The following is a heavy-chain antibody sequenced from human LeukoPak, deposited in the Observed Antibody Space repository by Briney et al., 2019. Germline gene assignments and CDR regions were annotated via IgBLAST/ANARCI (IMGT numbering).Heavy chain of an antibody. CDR1: GFTFSSFA. J-gene: IGHJ4*02. CDR3: AKRTSGSSWYSSDS. D-gene: IGHD6-13*01. V-gene: IGHV3-23*01. Sequence: PGGSLRLSCAASGFTFSSFAMNWVRQAPGKGLEWVSTMSGDATSTYYADSVKGRFTISRDNSKTTLFLQMNSLRVEDTAVYYCAKRTSGSSWYSSDSWGQGTLVTVSS. CDR2: MSGDATST.